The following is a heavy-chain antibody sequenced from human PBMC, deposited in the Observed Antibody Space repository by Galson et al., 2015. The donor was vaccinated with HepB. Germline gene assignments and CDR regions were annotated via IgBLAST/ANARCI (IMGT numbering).Heavy chain of an antibody. CDR1: GYTFTSYG. D-gene: IGHD5-24*01. J-gene: IGHJ6*02. CDR2: ISAYNGNT. Sequence: SVKVSCKASGYTFTSYGISWVRQAPGQGLEWMGWISAYNGNTNYAQKLQGRVTMTTDTSTSTAYMELRSLRSDDTAVYYCARDTWGMAEYYYYGMDVWGQGTTVTVSS. V-gene: IGHV1-18*01. CDR3: ARDTWGMAEYYYYGMDV.